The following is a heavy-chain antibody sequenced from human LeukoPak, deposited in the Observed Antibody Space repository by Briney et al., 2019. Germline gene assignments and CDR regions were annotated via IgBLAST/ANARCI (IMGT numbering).Heavy chain of an antibody. D-gene: IGHD5-18*01. CDR3: ARHLSGVTGYTYGRGIDY. CDR2: ISWNSGSI. Sequence: PGGSLTLSFAASGFTFDDYAMHWLRQAPGKGLEWVSGISWNSGSIGYADSVKGRFTISRDNAKNSLYLQMNSLRAEDTAVYYCARHLSGVTGYTYGRGIDYWGQGTLVTVSS. CDR1: GFTFDDYA. V-gene: IGHV3-9*01. J-gene: IGHJ4*02.